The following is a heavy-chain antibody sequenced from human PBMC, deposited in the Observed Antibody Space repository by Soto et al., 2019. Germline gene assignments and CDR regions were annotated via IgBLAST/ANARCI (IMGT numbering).Heavy chain of an antibody. J-gene: IGHJ5*02. D-gene: IGHD3-22*01. Sequence: ASVKVSCKASGYTFTSYYMHWVRQAPGQGLEWMGIINPSGGSTSYAQKFQGRVTMTRDTSTSTVYMELSSLRSEDTAVYYCARIAIYDSSGYWSWFDPWGQGTLVTLSS. V-gene: IGHV1-46*01. CDR2: INPSGGST. CDR3: ARIAIYDSSGYWSWFDP. CDR1: GYTFTSYY.